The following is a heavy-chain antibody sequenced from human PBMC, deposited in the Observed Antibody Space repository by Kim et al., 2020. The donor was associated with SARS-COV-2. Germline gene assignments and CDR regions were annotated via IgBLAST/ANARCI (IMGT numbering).Heavy chain of an antibody. CDR1: GFTFDDYG. V-gene: IGHV3-20*01. D-gene: IGHD6-19*01. CDR3: ARYRGWSSEYYFDY. Sequence: GGSLRLSCAASGFTFDDYGMSWVRQAPGKGLEWVSGINWNGGSTGYADSVKGRFTISRDNAKNSLYLQMNSLRAEDTALYHCARYRGWSSEYYFDYWGQGTLVTVSS. CDR2: INWNGGST. J-gene: IGHJ4*02.